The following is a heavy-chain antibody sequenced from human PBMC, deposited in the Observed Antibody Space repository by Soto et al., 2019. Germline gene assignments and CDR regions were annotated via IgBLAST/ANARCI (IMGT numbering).Heavy chain of an antibody. CDR2: IYWDDDK. D-gene: IGHD2-2*01. CDR1: GFSLSTSGVG. J-gene: IGHJ5*02. CDR3: EHLGGDQLLLHELYWFDP. Sequence: QITLKESGPTLVKPTQTLTLTCTFSGFSLSTSGVGVGCIRQPPGKSLEWLALIYWDDDKRYSPSLKSRLTITKDTSKHHVDLNRPNMDPVDTATYFCEHLGGDQLLLHELYWFDPWGQGTQVTVSS. V-gene: IGHV2-5*02.